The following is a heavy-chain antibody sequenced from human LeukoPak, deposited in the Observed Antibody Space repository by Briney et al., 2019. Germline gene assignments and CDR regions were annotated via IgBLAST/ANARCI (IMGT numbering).Heavy chain of an antibody. CDR3: AREDYYDSGSNDY. J-gene: IGHJ4*02. Sequence: GGSLRLSCAASGFTFSSYWMTWVRQAPGKGLEWVSLIYSGGSTYYADSVKGRFTISRDNSKNTLYLQMNSLRAEDTAVYYCAREDYYDSGSNDYWGQGTLVTVSS. CDR2: IYSGGST. CDR1: GFTFSSYW. D-gene: IGHD3-22*01. V-gene: IGHV3-66*01.